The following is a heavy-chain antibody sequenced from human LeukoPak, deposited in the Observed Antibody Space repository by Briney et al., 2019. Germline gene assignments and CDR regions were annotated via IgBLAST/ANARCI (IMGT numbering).Heavy chain of an antibody. Sequence: ASVKVSCKASGYTFTSYAMHWVRQAPGQRLEWMGWINAGNGNTKYSQEFQGRVTITSDTSASTAYMELSSLRSEDMAVYYCARAELRYFDLDYWGQGTLVTVSS. CDR2: INAGNGNT. J-gene: IGHJ4*02. D-gene: IGHD3-9*01. CDR3: ARAELRYFDLDY. CDR1: GYTFTSYA. V-gene: IGHV1-3*03.